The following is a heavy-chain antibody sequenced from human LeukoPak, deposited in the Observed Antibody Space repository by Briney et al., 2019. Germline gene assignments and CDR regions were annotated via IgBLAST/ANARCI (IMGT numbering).Heavy chain of an antibody. D-gene: IGHD3-9*01. J-gene: IGHJ3*02. V-gene: IGHV1-18*01. CDR1: GYTFTSYG. Sequence: ASVKVSCKASGYTFTSYGISWVRQGPGQGLEWMGWISAYNGNTNYAQKLQGRVTMTTDTSTSTAYIELRSLRSYDTAVYYCAIVFIFDAFDIWGQGTMVTVSS. CDR2: ISAYNGNT. CDR3: AIVFIFDAFDI.